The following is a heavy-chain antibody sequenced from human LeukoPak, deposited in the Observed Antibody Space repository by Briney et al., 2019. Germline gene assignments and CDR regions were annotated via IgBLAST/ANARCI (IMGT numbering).Heavy chain of an antibody. CDR1: GYSFTSHW. Sequence: GESLKISCKASGYSFTSHWIAWVRQMLGKGLEWMGIIYPGDSDTKYSPSFQGQVTISADKSIFTAFLQWSSLKASDTAIYYCARQDGFWTGLNYWGQGTLVTVSS. D-gene: IGHD3/OR15-3a*01. CDR3: ARQDGFWTGLNY. V-gene: IGHV5-51*01. CDR2: IYPGDSDT. J-gene: IGHJ4*02.